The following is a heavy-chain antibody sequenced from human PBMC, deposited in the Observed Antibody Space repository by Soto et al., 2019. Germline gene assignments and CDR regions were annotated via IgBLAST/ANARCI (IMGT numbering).Heavy chain of an antibody. D-gene: IGHD1-1*01. CDR3: ARVNWALRAFCF. CDR1: GYSFANYM. CDR2: INGGNGNK. J-gene: IGHJ3*01. Sequence: QVQLVQSGAEVKKPGASVKLSCKASGYSFANYMIHWVRQAPGQRPEWMGWINGGNGNKQTSQKFQGRVFLTRDASATTVDKGLSRPTSEDTAVYFCARVNWALRAFCFLGQGAMVTISS. V-gene: IGHV1-3*01.